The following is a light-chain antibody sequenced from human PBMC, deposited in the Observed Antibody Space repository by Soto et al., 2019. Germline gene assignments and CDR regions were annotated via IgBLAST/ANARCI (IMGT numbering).Light chain of an antibody. CDR3: PAWDVSLIGGI. CDR2: RNT. J-gene: IGLJ2*01. Sequence: QSVLTQPPSASGTPGQRVTISCSGSSTNIGTSTVNWFHQVPGTAPNLLIYRNTQRPSGVPDRFSGSKSGTSASLAISGPLSEDGAGYNCPAWDVSLIGGIIGGGTKLTVL. V-gene: IGLV1-44*01. CDR1: STNIGTST.